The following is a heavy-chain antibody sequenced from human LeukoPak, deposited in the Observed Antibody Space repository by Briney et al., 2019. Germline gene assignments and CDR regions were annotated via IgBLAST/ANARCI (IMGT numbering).Heavy chain of an antibody. J-gene: IGHJ4*02. CDR3: ARGFGGSSWYWEDYFDY. Sequence: PSETLSLTCAVSGGSISSSNWWSWVRQPPGKGLEWIGEIYHSGSTNYNPSLKSRVTISVDKSKNQFSLKLSSVTAADTAVYYCARGFGGSSWYWEDYFDYWGQGTLVTVSS. CDR1: GGSISSSNW. V-gene: IGHV4-4*02. CDR2: IYHSGST. D-gene: IGHD6-13*01.